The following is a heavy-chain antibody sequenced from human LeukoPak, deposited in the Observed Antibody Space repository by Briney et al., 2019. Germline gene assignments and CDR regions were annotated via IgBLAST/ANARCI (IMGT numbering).Heavy chain of an antibody. J-gene: IGHJ5*02. V-gene: IGHV1-46*01. Sequence: GASVKVSCKASGYGFSIYYMHWVRQAPGEGLEWMGMINPNDGRTTYAQKFQGRVTMTRDTSTSTVYMELSSLRSEDTGVYYWARSYGDYEPWGQGTLVTVSS. CDR1: GYGFSIYY. D-gene: IGHD2-21*02. CDR3: ARSYGDYEP. CDR2: INPNDGRT.